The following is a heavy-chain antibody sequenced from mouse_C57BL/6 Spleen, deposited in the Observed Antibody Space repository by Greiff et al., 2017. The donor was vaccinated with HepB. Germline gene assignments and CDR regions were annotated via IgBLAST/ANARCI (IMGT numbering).Heavy chain of an antibody. J-gene: IGHJ3*01. CDR1: GFTFSSYG. D-gene: IGHD1-1*01. V-gene: IGHV5-6*02. CDR3: ASPGSSPWFAY. Sequence: EVKLEESGGDLVKPGGSLKLSCAASGFTFSSYGMSWVRQTPDKRLEWVATISSGGSYTYYPDSVKGRFTISRDNAKNTLYLQMSSLKSEDTAMYYCASPGSSPWFAYWGQGTLVTVSA. CDR2: ISSGGSYT.